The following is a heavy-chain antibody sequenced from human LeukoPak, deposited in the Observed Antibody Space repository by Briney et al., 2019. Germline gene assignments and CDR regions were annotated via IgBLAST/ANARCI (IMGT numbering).Heavy chain of an antibody. CDR2: VYSGGST. CDR1: GFTVSGNY. Sequence: GGSLRLSCAASGFTVSGNYMSWVRQAPGKGLECVSVVYSGGSTYYADSVKGRFTISRDNSKNTLYLQMNSLRAEDTAVYYCARHKYYYDRSGYYFDYWGQGTLVTVSS. V-gene: IGHV3-53*01. D-gene: IGHD3-22*01. CDR3: ARHKYYYDRSGYYFDY. J-gene: IGHJ4*02.